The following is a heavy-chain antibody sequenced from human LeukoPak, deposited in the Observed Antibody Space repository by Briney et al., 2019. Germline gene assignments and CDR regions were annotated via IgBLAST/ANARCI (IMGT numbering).Heavy chain of an antibody. CDR1: GFTFSSYS. J-gene: IGHJ6*03. V-gene: IGHV3-21*01. CDR2: ISSSSSYI. CDR3: ARDREIGNPYYYMDV. D-gene: IGHD1-14*01. Sequence: GGSLRLSCAASGFTFSSYSMNWVRQAPGKGLEWVSSISSSSSYIYYADSVKGRFTISRDNSKNTLYLQMNSLRAEDTAVYYCARDREIGNPYYYMDVWGKGTTVTVSS.